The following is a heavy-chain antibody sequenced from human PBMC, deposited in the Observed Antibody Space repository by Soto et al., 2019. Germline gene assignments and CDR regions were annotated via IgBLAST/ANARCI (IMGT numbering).Heavy chain of an antibody. CDR1: GFTFRSYS. D-gene: IGHD2-15*01. Sequence: GGSLRLSCAASGFTFRSYSMNWVRQAPGKGLEWVSYISSSNRTINYADSVKGRFIISRDNAKNSLYLQMHSLRDEDTAVYYCAREGWPLLQTGMDVWGQGTTVNVS. V-gene: IGHV3-48*02. CDR3: AREGWPLLQTGMDV. J-gene: IGHJ6*02. CDR2: ISSSNRTI.